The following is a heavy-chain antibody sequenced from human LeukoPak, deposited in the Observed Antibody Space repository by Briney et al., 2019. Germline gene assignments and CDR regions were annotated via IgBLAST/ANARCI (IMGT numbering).Heavy chain of an antibody. J-gene: IGHJ6*02. V-gene: IGHV3-15*01. D-gene: IGHD2-2*01. CDR2: IRDKPDGGTT. Sequence: GGSLRLSCAASGFTFSNAGMSWVRQAPGKGLEWVGLIRDKPDGGTTDYAAPVKGRFTISRDDSKSMLYLQLNSLKTEDTAVYYCTTDNAPGMDVWGQGTTVTVSS. CDR1: GFTFSNAG. CDR3: TTDNAPGMDV.